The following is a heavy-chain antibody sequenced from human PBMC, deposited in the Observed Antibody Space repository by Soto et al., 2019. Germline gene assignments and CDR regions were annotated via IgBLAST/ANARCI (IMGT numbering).Heavy chain of an antibody. D-gene: IGHD1-20*01. V-gene: IGHV4-61*01. J-gene: IGHJ6*02. CDR1: GGSVSSGSYY. CDR3: ARDRAGDNWNHYYYYGMDV. CDR2: IYYSGST. Sequence: SETLSLTCTVSGGSVSSGSYYWSWIRQPPGKGLEWIGYIYYSGSTNYNPSLKSRVTISVDTSKNQFSLKLSSVTAADTAVYYCARDRAGDNWNHYYYYGMDVWGQGTTVTVSS.